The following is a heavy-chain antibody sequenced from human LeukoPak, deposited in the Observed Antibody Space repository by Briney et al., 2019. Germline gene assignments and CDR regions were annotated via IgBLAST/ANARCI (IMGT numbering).Heavy chain of an antibody. CDR3: AKDSSLTGYYNDGWFDP. Sequence: GGSLRLSCAASGFTFSSYGMHWVRQAPGKGLEWVASIRYDGSNKYYADSVKGRFTISRDNSKNTLYLQMNSLRAEDTAVYYCAKDSSLTGYYNDGWFDPWGQGTLVTVSS. J-gene: IGHJ5*02. D-gene: IGHD3-9*01. CDR1: GFTFSSYG. V-gene: IGHV3-30*02. CDR2: IRYDGSNK.